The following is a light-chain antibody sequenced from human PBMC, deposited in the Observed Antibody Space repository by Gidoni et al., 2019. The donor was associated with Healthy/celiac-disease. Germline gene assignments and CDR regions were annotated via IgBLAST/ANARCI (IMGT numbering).Light chain of an antibody. Sequence: VMTQSPATLSVSPGERATLSCRASQSVSSNLAWYQQKPGQAARLLIYGAATRATGIPARFSGSGSGTEFTLTISSLQSEDFAVYYRQQYNNWPTFGQGTKLEIK. CDR2: GAA. CDR1: QSVSSN. J-gene: IGKJ2*01. V-gene: IGKV3-15*01. CDR3: QQYNNWPT.